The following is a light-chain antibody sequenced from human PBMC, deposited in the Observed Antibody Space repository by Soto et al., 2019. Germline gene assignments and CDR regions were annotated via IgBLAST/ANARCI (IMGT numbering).Light chain of an antibody. J-gene: IGKJ1*01. CDR2: DES. V-gene: IGKV3-11*01. Sequence: EIVLTQSPATLSLSPGERATLSCRASQSVSSYLAWYQQKPGQDPRLLIYDESNRATGIPARFSGSGSGTDFTLTISRLEPEDFAVYYCQQYGSSGTFGQGTKVDIK. CDR1: QSVSSY. CDR3: QQYGSSGT.